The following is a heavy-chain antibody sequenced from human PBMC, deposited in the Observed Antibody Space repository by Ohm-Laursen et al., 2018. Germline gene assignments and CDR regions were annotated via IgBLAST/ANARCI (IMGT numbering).Heavy chain of an antibody. V-gene: IGHV3-48*03. CDR1: GFTFSSYE. Sequence: SLSLSCAASGFTFSSYEMNWVRQAPGKGLEWVSYISSSGSTIHYADSVKGRFTISRDNAKNSLYLQMNSLRAEDTAVYHCARDPVRGLTDYWGQGTLVTVSS. CDR2: ISSSGSTI. J-gene: IGHJ4*02. D-gene: IGHD3-16*01. CDR3: ARDPVRGLTDY.